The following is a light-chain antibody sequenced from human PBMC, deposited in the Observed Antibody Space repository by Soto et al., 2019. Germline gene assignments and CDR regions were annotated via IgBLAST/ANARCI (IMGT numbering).Light chain of an antibody. V-gene: IGLV2-11*01. J-gene: IGLJ1*01. CDR1: SSDVGGYNY. CDR2: DVS. CDR3: CSYAGSYTYV. Sequence: QSVLTQPRSVSGSPGQSVTISCTGTSSDVGGYNYVSWYQQHPGKAPKLMIYDVSKRPSGVPDRFSGSKSGNTASLTISGLQAHDEADYYCCSYAGSYTYVFGTGTKVTVL.